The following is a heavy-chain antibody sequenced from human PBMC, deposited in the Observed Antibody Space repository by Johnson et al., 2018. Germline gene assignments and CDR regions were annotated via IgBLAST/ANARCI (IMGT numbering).Heavy chain of an antibody. J-gene: IGHJ1*01. CDR1: GFTFDDYA. CDR3: VKDIQPSPPYYSGWRGYFHH. CDR2: ISWNSGTI. Sequence: VQLVQSGGGLVQPGGPLRLSCAASGFTFDDYALHWVRQTPGKGLEWVSGISWNSGTIAYADSVKGRFTISRDNAKNSLYLQMNSLRAEDSALYYCVKDIQPSPPYYSGWRGYFHHWGQGTLVTVSS. D-gene: IGHD6-19*01. V-gene: IGHV3-9*01.